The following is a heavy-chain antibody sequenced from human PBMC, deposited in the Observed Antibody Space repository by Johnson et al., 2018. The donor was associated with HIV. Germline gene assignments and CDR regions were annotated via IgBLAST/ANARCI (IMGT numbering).Heavy chain of an antibody. J-gene: IGHJ3*02. Sequence: QVQLVESGGGLVQPGGSLRLSCAASQFSFSSYGMHWVRQAPGKGLEWVASISFAGVKKNYADSVKGRFTISRDNSKNKRYLQMKSLRAEETDVYYCAREAYRSFDIWGQVTLVTVSS. CDR1: QFSFSSYG. CDR3: AREAYRSFDI. V-gene: IGHV3-30*03. D-gene: IGHD3-16*01. CDR2: ISFAGVKK.